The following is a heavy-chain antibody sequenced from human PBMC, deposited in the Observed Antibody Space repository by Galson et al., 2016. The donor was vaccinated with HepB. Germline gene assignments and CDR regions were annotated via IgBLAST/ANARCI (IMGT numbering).Heavy chain of an antibody. CDR2: ITDSGGST. Sequence: SLRLSCAASGITLSRYAMNWVRQAPGKGLEWVSTITDSGGSTYLADSVRGRFTISRDNSKSTLYLQMNSLRAEDTAIYYCARDNSRRENSGYHAFDIWGQGTMVTVSS. CDR3: ARDNSRRENSGYHAFDI. D-gene: IGHD3-22*01. V-gene: IGHV3-23*01. CDR1: GITLSRYA. J-gene: IGHJ3*02.